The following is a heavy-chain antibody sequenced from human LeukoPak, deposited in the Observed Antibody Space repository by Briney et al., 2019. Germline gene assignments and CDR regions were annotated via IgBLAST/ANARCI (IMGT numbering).Heavy chain of an antibody. CDR3: ARHARYYGSGNWFDP. Sequence: SETQSLTCAVYGGSFSGYYWSWIRQPPGKGLEWIGEINHSGSTNYNPSLKSRVTISVDTSKNQFSLKLSSVTAADTAVYYCARHARYYGSGNWFDPWGQGTLVTVSS. V-gene: IGHV4-34*01. CDR1: GGSFSGYY. D-gene: IGHD3-10*01. CDR2: INHSGST. J-gene: IGHJ5*02.